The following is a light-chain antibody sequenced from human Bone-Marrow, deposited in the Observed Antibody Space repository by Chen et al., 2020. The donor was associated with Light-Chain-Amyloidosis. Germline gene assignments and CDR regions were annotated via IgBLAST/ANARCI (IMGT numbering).Light chain of an antibody. J-gene: IGLJ2*01. CDR1: DLPTKC. V-gene: IGLV3-25*03. CDR3: QSADSSGTYEVI. Sequence: SYELTQPPSASVSPRQTARITCSGHDLPTKCAYWYQQKPGQAPVLVIHRDTERPSGISERFSGSSSGTTATLTISGVQAEDEADYHCQSADSSGTYEVIFGGGTKLTVL. CDR2: RDT.